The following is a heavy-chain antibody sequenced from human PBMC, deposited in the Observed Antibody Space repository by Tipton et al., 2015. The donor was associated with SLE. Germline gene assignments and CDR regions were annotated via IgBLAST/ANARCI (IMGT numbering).Heavy chain of an antibody. CDR3: AREGGSYTAFDY. J-gene: IGHJ4*02. Sequence: TLSLTCTVSGGSISGYYWGWFRQPPGKGLEGIAYIYNSGSTNYNPSIKSRVTISVDTSKNQFSLKLSSVTAADTAVYYCAREGGSYTAFDYWGQGTLVTVSS. D-gene: IGHD1-26*01. CDR1: GGSISGYY. CDR2: IYNSGST. V-gene: IGHV4-59*01.